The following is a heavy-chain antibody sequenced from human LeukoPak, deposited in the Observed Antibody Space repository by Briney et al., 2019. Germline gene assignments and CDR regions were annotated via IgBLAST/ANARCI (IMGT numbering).Heavy chain of an antibody. CDR2: INHSGST. CDR3: ARGSIAAAVAGWFDP. V-gene: IGHV4-34*01. D-gene: IGHD6-13*01. J-gene: IGHJ5*02. Sequence: SETLSLTCAVYGGSFSGYYWSWIRQPPGKGLEWIGEINHSGSTNYNPSLESRVTISVDTSKNQFSLKLSSVTAADTAVYYCARGSIAAAVAGWFDPWGQGTLVTVSS. CDR1: GGSFSGYY.